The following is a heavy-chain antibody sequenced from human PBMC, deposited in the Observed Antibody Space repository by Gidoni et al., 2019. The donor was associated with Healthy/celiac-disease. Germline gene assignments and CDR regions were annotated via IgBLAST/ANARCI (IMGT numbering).Heavy chain of an antibody. Sequence: QLQLQESGPGLVKPSETLSLTCTVSGGPISSRSYYWGWIRQPPGKGREWIGSIYFSGSTYYNQSLKSRVTISVDTSKNQFSLKLSSVTAADTAVYYCARQYPYAPHYYGSGSYYIDYWGQGTLVTVSS. D-gene: IGHD3-10*01. CDR3: ARQYPYAPHYYGSGSYYIDY. CDR2: IYFSGST. J-gene: IGHJ4*02. CDR1: GGPISSRSYY. V-gene: IGHV4-39*01.